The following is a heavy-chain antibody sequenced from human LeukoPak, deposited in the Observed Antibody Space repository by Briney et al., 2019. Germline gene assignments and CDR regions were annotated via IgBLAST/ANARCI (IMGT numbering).Heavy chain of an antibody. Sequence: GESLKISCKGSGYSFTSYWIGWVRQMPGKRLEWMGIIYPGDSDTRYSPSFQGQVTISAEKSISTAYLQWSSLKASDTAMYYCARHKGDFWSGYPWYFDYWGQGTLVTVSS. J-gene: IGHJ4*02. CDR1: GYSFTSYW. D-gene: IGHD3-3*01. CDR3: ARHKGDFWSGYPWYFDY. V-gene: IGHV5-51*01. CDR2: IYPGDSDT.